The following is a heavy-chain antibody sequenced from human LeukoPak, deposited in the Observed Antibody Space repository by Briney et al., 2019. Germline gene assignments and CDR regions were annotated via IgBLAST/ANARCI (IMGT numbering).Heavy chain of an antibody. J-gene: IGHJ4*02. CDR1: GDSISSSTYY. V-gene: IGHV4-39*01. CDR3: VRLNGGYYEAIFDY. Sequence: PSETLSLTCTVSGDSISSSTYYWGWIRQPPGKGLECIGSMYYSGSTFYNPPLKSRVTISVDTSKNQFSLKLRSVTAADTAVYYCVRLNGGYYEAIFDYWGQGTLVTVSS. D-gene: IGHD3-22*01. CDR2: MYYSGST.